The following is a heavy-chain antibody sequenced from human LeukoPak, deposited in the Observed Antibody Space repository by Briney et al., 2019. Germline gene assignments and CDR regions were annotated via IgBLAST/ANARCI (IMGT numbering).Heavy chain of an antibody. CDR3: ARDFADSGKWEPI. CDR2: IYYSGST. Sequence: SETLSLTCTVSGGSISGYYWSWIRQPPGKGLKWIGYIYYSGSTKYNPSLKSLVTISIDTSKNHFSVKLSSVSAEATAVYYCARDFADSGKWEPIWGQGTMVTVSS. D-gene: IGHD1-26*01. CDR1: GGSISGYY. V-gene: IGHV4-59*01. J-gene: IGHJ3*02.